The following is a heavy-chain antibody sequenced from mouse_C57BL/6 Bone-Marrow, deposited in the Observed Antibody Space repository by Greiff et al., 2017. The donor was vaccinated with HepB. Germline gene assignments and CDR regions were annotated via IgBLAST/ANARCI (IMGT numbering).Heavy chain of an antibody. CDR1: GFTFSSYT. J-gene: IGHJ4*01. CDR2: ISGGGGNT. D-gene: IGHD1-1*01. CDR3: ARHEDYGSSMDY. V-gene: IGHV5-9*01. Sequence: EVQGVESGGGLVKPGGSLKLSCAASGFTFSSYTMSWVRQTPEKRLEWVATISGGGGNTYYPDSVKGRFTISRDNAKNTLYLQMSSLRSEDTALYYCARHEDYGSSMDYWGQGTSVTVSS.